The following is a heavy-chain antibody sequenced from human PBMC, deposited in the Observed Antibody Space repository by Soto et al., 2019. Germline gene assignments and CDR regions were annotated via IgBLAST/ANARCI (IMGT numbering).Heavy chain of an antibody. Sequence: SETLSLTCTVSGGSISSGDYYWSWIRQLPGKGLEWIGHIYYSGSTSYTSYNPSLKSRVSISVYTSNNQFSLKLSSVTAADTAVYYCARGIRYIVLMVYANNYYYMDVWGKGTTVTVSS. CDR3: ARGIRYIVLMVYANNYYYMDV. V-gene: IGHV4-31*03. CDR1: GGSISSGDYY. J-gene: IGHJ6*03. D-gene: IGHD2-8*01. CDR2: IYYSGSTSYT.